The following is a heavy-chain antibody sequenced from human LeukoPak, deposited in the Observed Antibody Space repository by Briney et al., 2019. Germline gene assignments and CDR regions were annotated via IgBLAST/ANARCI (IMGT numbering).Heavy chain of an antibody. CDR2: IKQDGSEK. V-gene: IGHV3-7*04. J-gene: IGHJ5*02. Sequence: GGSLRPSCAASGFTFSSYWMSWVRQAPGKGLEWVANIKQDGSEKYYVDSVKGRFTISRDNAKNSLYLQMNSLRAEDTAVYYCARAYCSGGSCYSVDGDWFDPWGQGTLVTVSS. CDR1: GFTFSSYW. D-gene: IGHD2-15*01. CDR3: ARAYCSGGSCYSVDGDWFDP.